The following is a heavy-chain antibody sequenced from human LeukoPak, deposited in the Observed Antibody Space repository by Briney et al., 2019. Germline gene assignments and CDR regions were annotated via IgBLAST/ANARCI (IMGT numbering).Heavy chain of an antibody. J-gene: IGHJ4*02. V-gene: IGHV3-23*01. CDR1: GFPFAPFW. CDR3: AKRDAHCFDD. CDR2: ITGSGGST. Sequence: PGGSLRLACAASGFPFAPFWMTWVRQAPGRGLEWVSTITGSGGSTRYADSVKGRFTISRDNSKNTLYLQMNGLRAEDTAVYFCAKRDAHCFDDWGQGTLVTVSS.